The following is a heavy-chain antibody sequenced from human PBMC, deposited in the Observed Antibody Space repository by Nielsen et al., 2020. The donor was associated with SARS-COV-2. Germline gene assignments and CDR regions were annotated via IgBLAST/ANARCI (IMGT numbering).Heavy chain of an antibody. V-gene: IGHV3-30*18. CDR2: ISYDGSNK. Sequence: GESLKISCAASGFTFSSYGMHWVRQAPGKGLEWVAVISYDGSNKYYADSVKGRFTISRDNSKNTLYLQMNSLRAEDTAVYYCAKSESTGTTSSHYYYYMDVWGKGTTVTVSS. D-gene: IGHD1-7*01. J-gene: IGHJ6*03. CDR1: GFTFSSYG. CDR3: AKSESTGTTSSHYYYYMDV.